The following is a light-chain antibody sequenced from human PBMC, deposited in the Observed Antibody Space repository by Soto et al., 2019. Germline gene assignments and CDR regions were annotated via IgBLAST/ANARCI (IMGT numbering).Light chain of an antibody. V-gene: IGLV2-14*01. CDR3: SSYTSSILV. CDR1: SSDVGGYNY. CDR2: EVV. Sequence: QSVLTQPASVSGSPGQSITISCTGTSSDVGGYNYVSWYQQYPGKAPKLMIYEVVNRPSGVSNRFSGSKSGNTASLTISGLQAEDEADYYCSSYTSSILVFGGGTKVTVL. J-gene: IGLJ3*02.